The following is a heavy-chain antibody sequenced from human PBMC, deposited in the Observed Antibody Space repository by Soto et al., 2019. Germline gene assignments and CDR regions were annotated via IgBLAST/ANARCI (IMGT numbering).Heavy chain of an antibody. CDR1: GYTFTSYA. CDR2: INAGNGNT. D-gene: IGHD1-26*01. Sequence: QVQLVQSGAEVKKPGASVKVSCKASGYTFTSYAMPWVRQDPGQRLEWMGWINAGNGNTKYSQQFQGRVTITSDTSASTAHMELSSLSLGETAVYYCARDVGATGYWGQGTLVTVPS. CDR3: ARDVGATGY. J-gene: IGHJ4*02. V-gene: IGHV1-3*01.